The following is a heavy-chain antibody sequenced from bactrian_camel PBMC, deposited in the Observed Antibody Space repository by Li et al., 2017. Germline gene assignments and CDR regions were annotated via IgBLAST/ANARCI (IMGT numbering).Heavy chain of an antibody. CDR1: GYTASTYC. CDR2: IDAQGIS. V-gene: IGHV3S26*01. J-gene: IGHJ4*01. Sequence: HVQLVESGGGSVQTGGSLRLSCSPSGYTASTYCIGWFRQIGDKGREGVAVIDAQGISSYANDVKGRFTLSKDGAKGTLYLQMSGLEPEDTAMYYCVVVGERVSATQALGLMNRGRSMYSGQGTQVTVS. D-gene: IGHD3*01.